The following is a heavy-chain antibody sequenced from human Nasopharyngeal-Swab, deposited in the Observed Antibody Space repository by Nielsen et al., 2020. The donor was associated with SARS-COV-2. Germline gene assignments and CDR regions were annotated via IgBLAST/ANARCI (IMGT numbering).Heavy chain of an antibody. V-gene: IGHV3-9*01. D-gene: IGHD3-10*01. J-gene: IGHJ4*02. CDR1: GFTFDDYA. CDR2: ISWNRGSI. CDR3: AKGDGLGASTASFDY. Sequence: GGSLRRSCAASGFTFDDYAMHWVRQAPGKGLELVSGISWNRGSIGYADSVKCRFTISRDKAKNSLYLQMTSLRAEDTALYYCAKGDGLGASTASFDYWGQGTLVTVSS.